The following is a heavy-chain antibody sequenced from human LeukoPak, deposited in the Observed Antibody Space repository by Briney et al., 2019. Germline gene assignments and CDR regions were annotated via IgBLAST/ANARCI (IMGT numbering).Heavy chain of an antibody. CDR2: IYYSGTT. CDR3: ARGRNFGVVIPYNWFDP. Sequence: PSETLSLTCTVPGGSISSYYWSWIRQPPGKGLEWIGYIYYSGTTNYNPSLKSRVTISVDTSKNQFSLKLSSVTAADTAVYYCARGRNFGVVIPYNWFDPWGQGTLVTVSS. V-gene: IGHV4-59*08. J-gene: IGHJ5*02. CDR1: GGSISSYY. D-gene: IGHD3-3*01.